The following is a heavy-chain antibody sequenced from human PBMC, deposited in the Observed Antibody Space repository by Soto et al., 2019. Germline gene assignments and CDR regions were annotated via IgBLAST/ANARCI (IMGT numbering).Heavy chain of an antibody. CDR1: GFPFDPYV. V-gene: IGHV3-48*01. D-gene: IGHD6-19*01. CDR2: ISSSSGTI. Sequence: GGSLRLSCVASGFPFDPYVMAWVRQAPGKGLEWVAYISSSSGTIHYADSVRGRFTISRDNAKNSLYLQMNSLRAEDTAVYYCARSSGWSICDAFDIWGQGTVVTVSS. CDR3: ARSSGWSICDAFDI. J-gene: IGHJ3*02.